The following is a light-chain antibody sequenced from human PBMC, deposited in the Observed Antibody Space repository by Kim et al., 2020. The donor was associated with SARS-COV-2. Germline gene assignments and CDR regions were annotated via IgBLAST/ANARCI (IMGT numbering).Light chain of an antibody. CDR3: QQLHTYPYT. CDR1: QDIKTY. V-gene: IGKV1-9*01. J-gene: IGKJ2*01. Sequence: SVPVGDRVIITCRAAQDIKTYLSWFQQKPGKAPKLLIHTASTRQNGVPSRFSGSGSGTEFTLTISSLQSEDAATYYCQQLHTYPYTFGRGTKLEI. CDR2: TAS.